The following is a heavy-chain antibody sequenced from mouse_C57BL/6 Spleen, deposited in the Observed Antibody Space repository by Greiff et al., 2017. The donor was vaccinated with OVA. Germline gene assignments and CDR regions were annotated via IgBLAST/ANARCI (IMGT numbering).Heavy chain of an antibody. J-gene: IGHJ1*03. CDR1: GYTFTSYG. V-gene: IGHV1-81*01. CDR2: IYPRSGNT. D-gene: IGHD1-1*01. CDR3: ARRWIYYYGVAGGYFDV. Sequence: QVQLQQSGAELARPGASVKLSCKASGYTFTSYGISWVKQRTGQGLEWIGEIYPRSGNTYYNEKFKGKATLTADQSSRTAYMELRSLTSEDSAVYFCARRWIYYYGVAGGYFDVWGTGTTVTVSS.